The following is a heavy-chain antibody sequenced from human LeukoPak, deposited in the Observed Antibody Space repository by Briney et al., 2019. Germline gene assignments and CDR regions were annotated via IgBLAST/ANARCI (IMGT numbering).Heavy chain of an antibody. D-gene: IGHD2-15*01. Sequence: SETLSLTCVVSGCSVSGYYWGWIRQPPGRGLKWIGYVYYSGSTNYNPSFKSRITISVDTSRNQFSLQLSSVTAAGTAVYYCARIHRYCSGGACYVLDNWGQGTLVTVSS. CDR1: GCSVSGYY. J-gene: IGHJ4*02. V-gene: IGHV4-59*02. CDR2: VYYSGST. CDR3: ARIHRYCSGGACYVLDN.